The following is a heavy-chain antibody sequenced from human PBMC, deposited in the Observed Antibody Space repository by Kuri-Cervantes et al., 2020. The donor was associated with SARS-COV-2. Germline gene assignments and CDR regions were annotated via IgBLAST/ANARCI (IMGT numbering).Heavy chain of an antibody. CDR3: TRRRDGYNQGYFDL. CDR2: ISFSGSYM. CDR1: GFTFSSYA. V-gene: IGHV3-21*01. D-gene: IGHD5-24*01. Sequence: GGSLRLSCAASGFTFSSYAMNWVRQAPGKGLEWVSYISFSGSYMYYADSVKGRFTISRDNAKNSVYLQMDSLRAEDTALYYCTRRRDGYNQGYFDLWGQGTLVTISS. J-gene: IGHJ4*02.